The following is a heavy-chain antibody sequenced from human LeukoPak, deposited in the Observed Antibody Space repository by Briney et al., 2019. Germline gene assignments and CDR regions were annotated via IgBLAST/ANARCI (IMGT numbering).Heavy chain of an antibody. CDR3: AREGGSSPTGDDAFDI. D-gene: IGHD1-26*01. CDR1: GGTFSSYA. CDR2: IIPIFGTA. V-gene: IGHV1-69*13. J-gene: IGHJ3*02. Sequence: SVKVSCKASGGTFSSYAISWVRQAPGQGLEWMGGIIPIFGTANYAQKFQGRVTITADESTSTAYMELSSLRSEDTAVYYCAREGGSSPTGDDAFDIWGQGTMVTVSS.